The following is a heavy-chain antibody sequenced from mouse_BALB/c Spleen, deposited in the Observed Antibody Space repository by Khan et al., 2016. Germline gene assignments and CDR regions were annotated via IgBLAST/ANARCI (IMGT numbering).Heavy chain of an antibody. D-gene: IGHD2-3*01. CDR2: IWSGGNT. Sequence: QVQLQQPGPGLVQPSQSLSITYTVSGFFLSVYGVHWVRQSPGKGLEWLGVIWSGGNTDYNPASIFRLSINKDNSKSQVFFKMNSVRANGTGTCYCPRDGHDWCIDVWDAGTTVTVTS. V-gene: IGHV2-2*02. J-gene: IGHJ1*01. CDR3: PRDGHDWCIDV. CDR1: GFFLSVYG.